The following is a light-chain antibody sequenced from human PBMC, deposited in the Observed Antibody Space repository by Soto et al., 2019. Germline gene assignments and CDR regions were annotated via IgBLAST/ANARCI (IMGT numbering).Light chain of an antibody. Sequence: EMVLTQSPGTLSLSPGESATLSCRASQSVSSSSLAWYQQKPGQAPRLLIYGASSRATGIPDRFSGSGSGTDFTLTISRLEPEDFAVYYCQQYGSSPMYTFGQGTKLEIK. CDR2: GAS. CDR3: QQYGSSPMYT. V-gene: IGKV3-20*01. CDR1: QSVSSSS. J-gene: IGKJ2*01.